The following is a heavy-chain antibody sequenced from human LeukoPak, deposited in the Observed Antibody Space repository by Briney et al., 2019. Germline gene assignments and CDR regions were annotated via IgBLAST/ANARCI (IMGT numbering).Heavy chain of an antibody. D-gene: IGHD3-3*01. V-gene: IGHV1-46*01. J-gene: IGHJ5*02. CDR3: ARGRSGAPITIFGVVIIGPNWFDP. CDR2: INPSGGST. CDR1: GYTFTSYG. Sequence: EASVKVSCKASGYTFTSYGISWVRQAPGQGLEWMGIINPSGGSTSYAQKFQGRVTMTRDMSTSTVYMELSSLRSEDTAVYYCARGRSGAPITIFGVVIIGPNWFDPWGQGTLVTVSS.